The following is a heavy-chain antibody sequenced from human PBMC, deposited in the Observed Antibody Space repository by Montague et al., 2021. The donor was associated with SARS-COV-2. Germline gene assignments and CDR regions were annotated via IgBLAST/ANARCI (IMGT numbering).Heavy chain of an antibody. CDR2: VLYNKGT. V-gene: IGHV4-59*08. Sequence: SETLSLTCTVSGVSVTDYYWSWIRQPPGKGLEWVGDVLYNKGTNFNPSLRSRVAISVDTSKNQFSLRLTSVTAADTAFYHCVRHPHYDGLNGPLDFWDQGTLVTVSS. CDR3: VRHPHYDGLNGPLDF. D-gene: IGHD3-9*01. J-gene: IGHJ4*02. CDR1: GVSVTDYY.